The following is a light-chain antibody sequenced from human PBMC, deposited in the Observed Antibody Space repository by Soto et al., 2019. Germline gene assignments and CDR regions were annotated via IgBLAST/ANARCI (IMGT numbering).Light chain of an antibody. CDR3: QQYGSSPPIP. V-gene: IGKV3-20*01. J-gene: IGKJ5*01. CDR1: QSVSSSY. CDR2: GAS. Sequence: EIVLTQSPGTLSLSPGERATLSCRASQSVSSSYLAWYQQKPGQAPRLLIYGASSRATDIPDRFSGSGSGTDFTLTISRLEPEDFAVYYCQQYGSSPPIPFGQGTRLEIK.